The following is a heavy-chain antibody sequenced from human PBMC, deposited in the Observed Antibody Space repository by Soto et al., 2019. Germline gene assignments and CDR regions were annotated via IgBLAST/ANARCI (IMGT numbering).Heavy chain of an antibody. J-gene: IGHJ4*02. D-gene: IGHD3-9*01. Sequence: GASVKVSCKASGYTFTGYYMHWVRQAPGQGFEWMGRISPKSGGTNYAQKFEGRVTMTWDTSLNTAYMELSSLISEDTAVYYCARPPGYISDWYYFDLWGQGTLVTVSS. CDR2: ISPKSGGT. CDR1: GYTFTGYY. CDR3: ARPPGYISDWYYFDL. V-gene: IGHV1-2*02.